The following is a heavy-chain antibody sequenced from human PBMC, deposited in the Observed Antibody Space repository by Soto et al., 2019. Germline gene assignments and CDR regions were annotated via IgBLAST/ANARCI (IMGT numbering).Heavy chain of an antibody. CDR3: ATTKRSAHTKGVDP. J-gene: IGHJ5*01. CDR2: ISAYNGNT. CDR1: GYTFTSYG. D-gene: IGHD2-8*01. Sequence: ASVKVSCKASGYTFTSYGISWVRQAPGQGLEWMGWISAYNGNTNYAQKLQGRVTMTTDTSTSTAYMELRSLRSDDTAVYYCATTKRSAHTKGVDPWGQGTLVTVSS. V-gene: IGHV1-18*01.